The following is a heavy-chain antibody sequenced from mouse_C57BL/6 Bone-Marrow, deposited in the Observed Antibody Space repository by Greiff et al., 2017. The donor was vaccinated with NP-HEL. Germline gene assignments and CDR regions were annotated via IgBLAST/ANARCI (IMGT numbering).Heavy chain of an antibody. Sequence: QVQLQQPGAELVKPGASVKLSCKASGYTFTSYWMHGVKQRPGRGLEWIGRIVPNSGGTKYNEKFKSKATLTVDKPSSTAYMQLSSLTSEDSAVYYCARTGNYYGSSGYFDVWGTGTTVTVSS. CDR2: IVPNSGGT. J-gene: IGHJ1*03. D-gene: IGHD1-1*01. CDR3: ARTGNYYGSSGYFDV. CDR1: GYTFTSYW. V-gene: IGHV1-72*01.